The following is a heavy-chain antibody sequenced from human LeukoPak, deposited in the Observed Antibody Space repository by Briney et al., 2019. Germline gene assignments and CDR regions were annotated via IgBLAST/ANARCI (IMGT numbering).Heavy chain of an antibody. CDR2: INHSGST. V-gene: IGHV4-59*04. D-gene: IGHD6-19*01. CDR3: ARCSVAGLDY. Sequence: RASETLSLTCTVSGGSISSYYWSWIRQPPGKGLEWIGEINHSGSTNYNPSLKSRVTISVDTSKNQFSLKLSSVTAADTAVYYCARCSVAGLDYWGQGTLVTVSP. CDR1: GGSISSYY. J-gene: IGHJ4*02.